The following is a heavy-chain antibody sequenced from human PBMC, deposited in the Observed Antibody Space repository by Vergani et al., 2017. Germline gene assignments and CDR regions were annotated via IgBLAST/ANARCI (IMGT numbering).Heavy chain of an antibody. CDR1: GDSINSGNFY. V-gene: IGHV4-30-4*08. J-gene: IGHJ5*02. CDR3: TRLRILLWADDT. CDR2: IENTGNT. Sequence: QLQLQESGPGLVKPSETLSLSCRVSGDSINSGNFYWSWVRQSPGQGLQWIGFIENTGNTYPNPSLESRLTMSIDTSKNQFSLELRSVTAADTAIYYCTRLRILLWADDTWGKGTLVTVSS. D-gene: IGHD1-26*01.